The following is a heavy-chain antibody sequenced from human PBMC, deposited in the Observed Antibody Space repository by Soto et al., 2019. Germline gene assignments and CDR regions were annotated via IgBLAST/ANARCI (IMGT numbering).Heavy chain of an antibody. V-gene: IGHV3-30*18. CDR1: GFTFSSYG. Sequence: QVQLVESGGGVVQPGRSLRLSCAASGFTFSSYGMHWVRQAPGKGLEWVAVISYDGSNKYYADSVKGRFTISRDNSKNTLYLQMNSLRAEDTAVYYCAKDSFNGGDSYRFDPWGQGTMVAVSS. J-gene: IGHJ5*02. D-gene: IGHD5-18*01. CDR2: ISYDGSNK. CDR3: AKDSFNGGDSYRFDP.